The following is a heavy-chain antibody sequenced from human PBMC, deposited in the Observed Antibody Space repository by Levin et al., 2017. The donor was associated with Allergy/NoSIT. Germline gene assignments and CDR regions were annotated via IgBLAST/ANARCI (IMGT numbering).Heavy chain of an antibody. J-gene: IGHJ5*02. CDR3: AREYCTGGICFRDWFDP. V-gene: IGHV5-51*01. CDR1: GYSFTNYW. Sequence: GESLKISCKGSGYSFTNYWIAWVRQMPGKGLEWMGIIYPADSDTSYSPSFQGQATISADKSINTAYLQWSSLTASDTAFYYCAREYCTGGICFRDWFDPWGQGTLVTVSS. D-gene: IGHD2-8*02. CDR2: IYPADSDT.